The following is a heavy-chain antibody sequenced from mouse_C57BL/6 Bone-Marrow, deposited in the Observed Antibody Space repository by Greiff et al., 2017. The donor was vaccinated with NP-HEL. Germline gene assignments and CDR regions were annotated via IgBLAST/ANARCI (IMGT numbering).Heavy chain of an antibody. Sequence: QVQLQQPGAELVKPGASVKLSCKASGYTFTSYWMHWVKQRPGQGLEWIGMIHPNSGSTNYNEKFKSKATLAVDKSSSTAYMQLSSLTSEDSAVYYCSRQNAWYAYWGQGTLVTVSA. V-gene: IGHV1-64*01. CDR2: IHPNSGST. J-gene: IGHJ3*01. CDR1: GYTFTSYW. CDR3: SRQNAWYAY.